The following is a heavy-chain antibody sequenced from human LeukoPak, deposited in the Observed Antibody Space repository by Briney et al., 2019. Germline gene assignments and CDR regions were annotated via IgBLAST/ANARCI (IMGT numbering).Heavy chain of an antibody. CDR1: GGSISSYY. D-gene: IGHD3-10*01. J-gene: IGHJ4*02. CDR3: ARGPVAYYGSGSYPYDY. Sequence: SETLSLTCTVSGGSISSYYWSWIRQPPGKGLEWIGYINYSGSTNYNPSLKSRVTISVDTSKNQFSLKLSSVTAADTAVYYCARGPVAYYGSGSYPYDYWGQGTLVTVSS. V-gene: IGHV4-59*01. CDR2: INYSGST.